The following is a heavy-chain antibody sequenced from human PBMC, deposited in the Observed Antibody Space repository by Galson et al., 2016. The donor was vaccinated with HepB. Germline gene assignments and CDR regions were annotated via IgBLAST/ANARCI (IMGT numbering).Heavy chain of an antibody. V-gene: IGHV4-61*01. D-gene: IGHD2-15*01. J-gene: IGHJ6*02. CDR1: GASVTTVSYH. Sequence: SETLSLTCTVSGASVTTVSYHWTWIRQPPGKGLEWIGSIQNSGRANYNPSLKSRLTISVDSSKNQFSLKLSSVTAADTAVHYCARDYRIYYCEMDVWGQGSTVTVSS. CDR2: IQNSGRA. CDR3: ARDYRIYYCEMDV.